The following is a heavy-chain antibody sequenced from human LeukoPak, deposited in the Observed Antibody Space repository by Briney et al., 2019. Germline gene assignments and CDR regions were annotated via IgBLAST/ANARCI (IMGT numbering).Heavy chain of an antibody. Sequence: ASVKVSCKASGYTFTSFDINWVRQATGQGPECMGWMTPSSGDTGYAQKFQGRVTITRDTSINTAYMELCSLTSEDTAVYYCATPSMRGPSYGYVRLLNWGQGTLVTVSS. D-gene: IGHD5-18*01. CDR1: GYTFTSFD. V-gene: IGHV1-8*03. CDR3: ATPSMRGPSYGYVRLLN. J-gene: IGHJ4*02. CDR2: MTPSSGDT.